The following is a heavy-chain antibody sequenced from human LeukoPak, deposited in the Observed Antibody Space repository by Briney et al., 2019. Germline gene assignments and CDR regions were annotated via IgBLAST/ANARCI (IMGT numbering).Heavy chain of an antibody. Sequence: GGSLRLSCAASGFTFSSYEMNWVRQAPGKGLEWVSYISSSSSTIYYADSVKGRFTISRDNAKNSLYLQMNSLRAEDTAVYYCARVPLSLERWLQSGASRDAFDIWGQGTMVTVSS. V-gene: IGHV3-48*01. CDR2: ISSSSSTI. CDR3: ARVPLSLERWLQSGASRDAFDI. D-gene: IGHD5-24*01. CDR1: GFTFSSYE. J-gene: IGHJ3*02.